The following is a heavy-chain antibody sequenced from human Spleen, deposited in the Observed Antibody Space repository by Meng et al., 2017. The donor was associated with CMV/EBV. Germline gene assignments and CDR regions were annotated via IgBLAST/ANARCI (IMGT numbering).Heavy chain of an antibody. Sequence: GGSLRLSCAASGFTFSTYAMTWVRQAPGKGLEWVSCSSGSATFYADSVKGRFTISRDSSKNTLYLQMNSLRADDTAVYYCASGASSWGFLNYWGQGTLVTVSS. CDR3: ASGASSWGFLNY. D-gene: IGHD1-26*01. CDR2: SSGSAT. CDR1: GFTFSTYA. J-gene: IGHJ4*02. V-gene: IGHV3-23*01.